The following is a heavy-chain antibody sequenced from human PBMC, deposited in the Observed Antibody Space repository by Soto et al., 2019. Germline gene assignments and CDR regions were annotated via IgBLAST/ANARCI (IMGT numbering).Heavy chain of an antibody. D-gene: IGHD2-2*01. Sequence: SETLSLTCTVSGGSISSSSYYSGWIRQPPGKGLEWIGSIFYSGSTYDNPSLKSRVTVSVDTSKNQFSLKLSSVTAADTAVYYCARHFRRYCSSTSCYDWFDPWGQGTSVTVSS. CDR2: IFYSGST. CDR1: GGSISSSSYY. J-gene: IGHJ5*02. CDR3: ARHFRRYCSSTSCYDWFDP. V-gene: IGHV4-39*01.